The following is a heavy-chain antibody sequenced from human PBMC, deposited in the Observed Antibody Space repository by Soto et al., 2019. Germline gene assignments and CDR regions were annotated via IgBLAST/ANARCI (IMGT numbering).Heavy chain of an antibody. J-gene: IGHJ4*02. V-gene: IGHV4-39*02. CDR1: GGSISSSSYY. D-gene: IGHD5-12*01. CDR3: ARDLGRATSYYFDY. CDR2: IYYSGST. Sequence: SETLSLTCTVSGGSISSSSYYWGWIRQPPGKGLEWIGSIYYSGSTYYNPSLKSRVTISVDTSKNQFSLKLSSVTAADTAVYYCARDLGRATSYYFDYWGQGTLVTVSS.